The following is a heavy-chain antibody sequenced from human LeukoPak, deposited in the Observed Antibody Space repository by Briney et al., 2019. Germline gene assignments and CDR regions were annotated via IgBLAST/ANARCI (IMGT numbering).Heavy chain of an antibody. CDR2: INPNSGGT. J-gene: IGHJ3*02. CDR1: GYTFTDYF. V-gene: IGHV1-2*02. Sequence: GASVKVSCKASGYTFTDYFMHWVRQAPGQGLEWMGWINPNSGGTNYAQKFQGRVTMTRDTSISTAYMELSRLTSDDTAVYYCSRGAHDAFDIWGLGTMVTVSS. CDR3: SRGAHDAFDI.